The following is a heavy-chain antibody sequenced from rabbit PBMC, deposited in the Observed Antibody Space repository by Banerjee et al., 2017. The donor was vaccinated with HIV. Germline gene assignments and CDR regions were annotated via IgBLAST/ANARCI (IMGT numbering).Heavy chain of an antibody. J-gene: IGHJ6*01. CDR3: ARGSSGYYNGMDL. CDR1: GFDFSSNA. CDR2: IYNGDGST. D-gene: IGHD1-1*01. Sequence: EESGGDLVKPGASLTLTCKASGFDFSSNAMCWVRQAPGKGPEWIACIYNGDGSTYYASWAKGRFTISSHNAQNTLYLQLNSLTAADTATYFCARGSSGYYNGMDLWGPGTLVTVS. V-gene: IGHV1S47*01.